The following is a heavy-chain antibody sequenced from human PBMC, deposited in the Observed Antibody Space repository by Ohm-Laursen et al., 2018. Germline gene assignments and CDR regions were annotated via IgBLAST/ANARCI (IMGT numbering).Heavy chain of an antibody. J-gene: IGHJ4*02. CDR2: ITNSGRTI. CDR1: GFTFSDYY. Sequence: SLRLSCAASGFTFSDYYMSWIRQAPGKGLEWVSYITNSGRTIFYAASVKGRFTISRDNSKNTLYLQMNSLRAEDTAVYYCARSIKDYGDYGWGQGTLVTVSS. CDR3: ARSIKDYGDYG. V-gene: IGHV3-11*01. D-gene: IGHD4-17*01.